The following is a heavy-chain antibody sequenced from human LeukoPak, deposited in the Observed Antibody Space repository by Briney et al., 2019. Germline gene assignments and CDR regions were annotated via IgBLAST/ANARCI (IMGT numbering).Heavy chain of an antibody. CDR1: GGSISSYY. CDR2: IYYSGST. V-gene: IGHV4-59*01. J-gene: IGHJ4*02. CDR3: ARDSGSYSIGY. Sequence: SETLSLTCTVSGGSISSYYWSWIRQPPGKGLEWIGYIYYSGSTNYNPSLKSRVTISVDTPKNQFSLKLSSVTAADTAVYYCARDSGSYSIGYWGQGTLVTVSS. D-gene: IGHD1-26*01.